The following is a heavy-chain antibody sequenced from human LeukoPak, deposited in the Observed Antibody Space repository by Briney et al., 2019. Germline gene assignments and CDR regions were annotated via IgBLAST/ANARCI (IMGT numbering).Heavy chain of an antibody. CDR1: GGSFRDYS. CDR3: ARVGYRYSINDWSRIGLGAYPTKYYYYMDV. V-gene: IGHV4-34*01. CDR2: INPSGAT. D-gene: IGHD5-18*01. J-gene: IGHJ6*03. Sequence: SESLSLTCAVYGGSFRDYSWSWIRQPPGKGLEWSGEINPSGATNHNPSLMSRLSMSVDTSKNQISLRVSSVTAADTAVYYCARVGYRYSINDWSRIGLGAYPTKYYYYMDVWGKGTTVTVSS.